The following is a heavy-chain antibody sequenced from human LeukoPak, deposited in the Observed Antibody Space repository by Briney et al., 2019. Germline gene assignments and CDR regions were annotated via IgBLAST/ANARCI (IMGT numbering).Heavy chain of an antibody. V-gene: IGHV3-66*02. D-gene: IGHD6-13*01. CDR3: ARGDHSSRRLDY. Sequence: GGSLRLSCAASGFTVSSNYTSWVRQAPGKGLEWVSVIYSGGSTYYADSVKGRFTISRDNSKNTLYLQMNSLRAEDTAVYYCARGDHSSRRLDYWGQGTLVTVSS. J-gene: IGHJ4*02. CDR1: GFTVSSNY. CDR2: IYSGGST.